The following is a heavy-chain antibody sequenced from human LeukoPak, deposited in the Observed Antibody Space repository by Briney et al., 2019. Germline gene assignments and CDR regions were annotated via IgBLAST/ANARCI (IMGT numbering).Heavy chain of an antibody. V-gene: IGHV3-21*01. CDR2: ISSSSSYI. CDR1: GFTFSSYS. D-gene: IGHD3-22*01. J-gene: IGHJ4*02. Sequence: PGGSLRLSCAASGFTFSSYSMNWVRQAPGKGLEWVSSISSSSSYIYYADSVKGRFTISRDNAKNSLYLQMNSLRAEDTAVYYCARDGGSYDSSRGSFDYWGQGTLVTVSS. CDR3: ARDGGSYDSSRGSFDY.